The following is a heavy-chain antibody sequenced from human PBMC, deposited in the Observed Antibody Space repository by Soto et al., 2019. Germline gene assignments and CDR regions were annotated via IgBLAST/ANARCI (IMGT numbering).Heavy chain of an antibody. V-gene: IGHV1-8*01. D-gene: IGHD3-10*01. CDR1: GYTFTSYD. J-gene: IGHJ6*02. Sequence: ASVKVSCKASGYTFTSYDINWVRQATGQGLEWMGWMNPNSGNTGYAQKFQGRVTMTRDTSISTAYMELSRLRSEDTAVYYCARAKSSGPPTHYYYYYGMDVWGQGTTVTVSS. CDR3: ARAKSSGPPTHYYYYYGMDV. CDR2: MNPNSGNT.